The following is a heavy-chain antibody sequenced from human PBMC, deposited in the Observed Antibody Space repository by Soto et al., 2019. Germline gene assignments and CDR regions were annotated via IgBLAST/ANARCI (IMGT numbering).Heavy chain of an antibody. D-gene: IGHD4-4*01. J-gene: IGHJ5*02. CDR3: ARETTGPTLDP. CDR1: GYTVTSYY. V-gene: IGHV1-46*03. Sequence: QVQLVQSGAEVKQPRASVKVSCKASGYTVTSYYMHWVRQAPGQGLEWMGIINPSGGSTSYAQKFQGRVTMTRDTSTSTVYMELSSLRSEATAVYYCARETTGPTLDPWGQGTLVTVSS. CDR2: INPSGGST.